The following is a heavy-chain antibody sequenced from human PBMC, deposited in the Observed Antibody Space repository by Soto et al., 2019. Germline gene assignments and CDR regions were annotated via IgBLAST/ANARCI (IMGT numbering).Heavy chain of an antibody. CDR2: IVPLFGTT. CDR1: GGNFTSYA. CDR3: AKTSGRSWYTRFDP. D-gene: IGHD2-2*02. Sequence: QVQLVQSGAEVKKPGSSVKVSCKASGGNFTSYAISWVRQAPGQGLEFMGGIVPLFGTTNYAHKFRGRVTVTANESTRTVYMELGRLRSAETAVYYCAKTSGRSWYTRFDPWGPGTLVTVS. J-gene: IGHJ5*02. V-gene: IGHV1-69*01.